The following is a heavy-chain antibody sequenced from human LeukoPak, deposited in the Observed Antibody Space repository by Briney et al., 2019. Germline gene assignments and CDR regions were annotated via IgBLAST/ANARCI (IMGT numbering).Heavy chain of an antibody. CDR3: AKAQDLGVGFPDYYYYMDV. D-gene: IGHD2-15*01. J-gene: IGHJ6*03. CDR1: GFTFSSYA. Sequence: PGGSLRLPCAASGFTFSSYAMSWVRQAPGKGLEWVSAISGSGGSTYYADSVKGRFTISRDNSKNTLYLQMNSLRAEDTAVYYCAKAQDLGVGFPDYYYYMDVWGKGTTVTVSS. CDR2: ISGSGGST. V-gene: IGHV3-23*01.